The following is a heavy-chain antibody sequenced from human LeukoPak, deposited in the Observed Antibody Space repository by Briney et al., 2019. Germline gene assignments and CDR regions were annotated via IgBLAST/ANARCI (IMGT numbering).Heavy chain of an antibody. D-gene: IGHD3-16*01. J-gene: IGHJ4*02. Sequence: SETLSLTCTVSSGSINSYYWGWVRQPAGRGLEWIGRIYTTGKTDYNPSLKSRLTMSVDTAKRQFSLNVTSGTAAYTAIYYCARHGYTASHYFLDYWSQGTMVTVSS. V-gene: IGHV4-4*07. CDR1: SGSINSYY. CDR2: IYTTGKT. CDR3: ARHGYTASHYFLDY.